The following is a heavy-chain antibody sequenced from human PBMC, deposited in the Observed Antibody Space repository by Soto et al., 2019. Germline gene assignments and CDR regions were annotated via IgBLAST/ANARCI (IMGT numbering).Heavy chain of an antibody. V-gene: IGHV1-18*01. Sequence: ASVKVSCKASGYTFTTYGVSWVRQAPGQGLEWLGWINGYNGNAKYAENLQGRVTMTTDTSTSTAYMELRSLRSDDTAVYYCARMGDVPYYYYGMDVWGQGTTVTVSS. D-gene: IGHD3-16*01. CDR3: ARMGDVPYYYYGMDV. CDR2: INGYNGNA. CDR1: GYTFTTYG. J-gene: IGHJ6*02.